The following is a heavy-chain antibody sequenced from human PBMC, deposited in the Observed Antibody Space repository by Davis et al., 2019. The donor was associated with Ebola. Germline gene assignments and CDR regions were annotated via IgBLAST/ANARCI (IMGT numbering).Heavy chain of an antibody. CDR1: GFTFSSYS. CDR3: VRDPALVVTGGGWFFGL. J-gene: IGHJ2*01. V-gene: IGHV3-23*01. Sequence: GGSLRLSCAASGFTFSSYSMSWVRQAPGKGLEWVRQAPGKGLEWVSGISGSGGSTYYADSVKGRFAISRDNSKNTLYLQMNSLRAEDTAVYYCVRDPALVVTGGGWFFGLWGRGTLVTVSS. CDR2: ISGSGGST. D-gene: IGHD2-21*02.